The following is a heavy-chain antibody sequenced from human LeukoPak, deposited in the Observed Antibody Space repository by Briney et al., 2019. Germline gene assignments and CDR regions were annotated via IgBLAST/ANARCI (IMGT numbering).Heavy chain of an antibody. V-gene: IGHV1-8*03. J-gene: IGHJ3*02. Sequence: ASVKVSCKASGYTFTSYDINWVRQATGQGLEWMGWMNPNSGNTGYAQKFQGRVTITRNTSIGTAYMELSSLRSEDTAVYYCARVSSGSYDDAFDIWGQGTMVTVSS. D-gene: IGHD1-26*01. CDR1: GYTFTSYD. CDR3: ARVSSGSYDDAFDI. CDR2: MNPNSGNT.